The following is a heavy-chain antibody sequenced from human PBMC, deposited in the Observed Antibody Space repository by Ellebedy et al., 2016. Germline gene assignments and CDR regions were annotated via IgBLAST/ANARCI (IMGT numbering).Heavy chain of an antibody. CDR1: GFTFSDYY. J-gene: IGHJ4*02. V-gene: IGHV3-11*01. CDR3: AKALLSTVTISFGY. CDR2: ISSSSSTI. Sequence: GGSLRLSXAASGFTFSDYYMSWVRQAPGKGLEWVSYISSSSSTIYYADSVKGRFTISRDNAKNSLYLQMNSLRAEDTAVYYCAKALLSTVTISFGYWGQGTLVTVSS. D-gene: IGHD4-17*01.